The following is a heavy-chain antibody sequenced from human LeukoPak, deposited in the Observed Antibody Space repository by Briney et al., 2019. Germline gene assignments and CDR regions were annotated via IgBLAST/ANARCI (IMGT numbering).Heavy chain of an antibody. Sequence: GSLRLSCAASGFTFSSYSMNWVRQAPGKGLEWVSSISSSSSYIYYADSVKGRFTISRDNAKNSLDLQMNSLRAEDTAVYYCARAMSTWGGVRNYFDSWGRGALVTVPS. CDR1: GFTFSSYS. CDR3: ARAMSTWGGVRNYFDS. D-gene: IGHD3-16*01. CDR2: ISSSSSYI. V-gene: IGHV3-21*01. J-gene: IGHJ4*02.